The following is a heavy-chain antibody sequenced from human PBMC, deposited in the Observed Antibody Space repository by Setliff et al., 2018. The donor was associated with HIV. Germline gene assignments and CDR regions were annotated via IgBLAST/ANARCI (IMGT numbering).Heavy chain of an antibody. CDR1: GFTFSSYW. CDR2: INSDGSST. V-gene: IGHV3-74*01. D-gene: IGHD2-2*01. Sequence: GGSLRLSCAASGFTFSSYWMHWVRQAPGKGLVWVSRINSDGSSTSYADSVKGRFTISRDNANNTLYLQMNSLRAEDTAVYYCARGKIVVVPAAMRPFDYWGQGTLVTVSS. CDR3: ARGKIVVVPAAMRPFDY. J-gene: IGHJ4*02.